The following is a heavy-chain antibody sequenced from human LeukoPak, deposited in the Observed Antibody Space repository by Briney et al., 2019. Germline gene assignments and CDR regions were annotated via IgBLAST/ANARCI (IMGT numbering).Heavy chain of an antibody. Sequence: SETLSLTCAVYGGSFSGYYWSWIRQPPGKGLEWIGYIYYSGSTNYNPSLKSRVTISVDTSKNQFSLKLSSVTAADTAVYYCAREYDSSGYIGTFDYWGQGTLVTVSS. D-gene: IGHD3-22*01. CDR2: IYYSGST. V-gene: IGHV4-59*01. J-gene: IGHJ4*02. CDR1: GGSFSGYY. CDR3: AREYDSSGYIGTFDY.